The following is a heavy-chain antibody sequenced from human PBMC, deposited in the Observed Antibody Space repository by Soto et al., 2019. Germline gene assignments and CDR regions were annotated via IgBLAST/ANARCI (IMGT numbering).Heavy chain of an antibody. CDR2: ISSSGSTI. CDR1: GFTFSDYY. Sequence: PGGSLRLSCAASGFTFSDYYMGWIRQAPGKGLEWVSYISSSGSTIYYADSVKGRFTISRDNAKNSLYLQMNILRAEDTDVYYCARQFTSSSRDLDAFDIWGQGTMVTVSS. V-gene: IGHV3-11*01. CDR3: ARQFTSSSRDLDAFDI. J-gene: IGHJ3*02. D-gene: IGHD6-6*01.